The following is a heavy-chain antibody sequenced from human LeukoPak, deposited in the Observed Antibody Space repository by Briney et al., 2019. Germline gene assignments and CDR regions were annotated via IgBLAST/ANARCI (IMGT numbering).Heavy chain of an antibody. Sequence: GGSLRLSRAASGFTFSSYSMNWVRQAPGKGLEWVGFIRSKIYGGTPEYAASVKGRFTISRDDSKGVAYLQMNSLKTEDTAVYYCTRDQTPYYWGQGTLVTVAS. CDR1: GFTFSSYS. V-gene: IGHV3-49*04. CDR2: IRSKIYGGTP. CDR3: TRDQTPYY. J-gene: IGHJ4*02.